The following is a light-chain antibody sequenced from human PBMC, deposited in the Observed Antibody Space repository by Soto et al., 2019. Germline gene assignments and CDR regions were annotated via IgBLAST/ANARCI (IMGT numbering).Light chain of an antibody. CDR3: SSYSGTNSHYV. Sequence: QSVLTQPPSASGSFGQSVTISCTGTSSDVGGYNYVSWYQQHPGKAPKLMIYEVSERPSGVPDRFSGSKSGNTASLTVSGLQADDEADYYCSSYSGTNSHYVFGTGTNVTVL. CDR2: EVS. V-gene: IGLV2-8*01. J-gene: IGLJ1*01. CDR1: SSDVGGYNY.